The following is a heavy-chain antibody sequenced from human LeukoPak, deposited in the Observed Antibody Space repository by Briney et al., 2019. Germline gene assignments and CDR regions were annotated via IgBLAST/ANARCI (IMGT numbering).Heavy chain of an antibody. D-gene: IGHD2-21*01. J-gene: IGHJ5*02. CDR2: ISDGGYTA. CDR1: GFTFSTYA. CDR3: TKEGPVNAIGDL. Sequence: GGSLRLSCAASGFTFSTYAFSWVRQAPGKGLEWVSAISDGGYTAYCADSVKGRFTISRENSKNTLYLQISSLRADDTAVYYCTKEGPVNAIGDLWGQGTLVTVSS. V-gene: IGHV3-23*01.